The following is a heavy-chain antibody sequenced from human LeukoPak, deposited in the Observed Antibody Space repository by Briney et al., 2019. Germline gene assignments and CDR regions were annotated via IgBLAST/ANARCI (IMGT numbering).Heavy chain of an antibody. V-gene: IGHV1-69*04. Sequence: VASVKVSCKASGGTFSSYAISWVRQAPGQGLEWMGRIIPILGIANYARKFQGRVTITADKSTSTAYMELSSLRSEDTAVYYCASGYSYGIDAFDIWGQGTMVTVSS. CDR1: GGTFSSYA. D-gene: IGHD5-18*01. CDR3: ASGYSYGIDAFDI. J-gene: IGHJ3*02. CDR2: IIPILGIA.